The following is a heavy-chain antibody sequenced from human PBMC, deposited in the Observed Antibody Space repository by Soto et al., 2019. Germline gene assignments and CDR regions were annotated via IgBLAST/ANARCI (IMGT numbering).Heavy chain of an antibody. CDR1: GGSISSGGYY. Sequence: QVQLQESGPGLVKPSQTLSLTCTVSGGSISSGGYYWSWIRQHPGKGLEWIGYIYYSGSTYYNPSLKSRVTISVDTSKNQFSLKLSSVTAADTAVYYCARDKTIFGVVIPGWFDPWGQGTLVTVSS. J-gene: IGHJ5*02. V-gene: IGHV4-31*03. CDR3: ARDKTIFGVVIPGWFDP. D-gene: IGHD3-3*01. CDR2: IYYSGST.